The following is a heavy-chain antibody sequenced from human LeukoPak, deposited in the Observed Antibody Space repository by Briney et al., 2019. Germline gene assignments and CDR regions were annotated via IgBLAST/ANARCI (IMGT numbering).Heavy chain of an antibody. V-gene: IGHV3-15*07. J-gene: IGHJ4*02. D-gene: IGHD2-21*01. CDR2: IKPKTDGETT. CDR1: GFTFSNAY. CDR3: ITPLPYSAQ. Sequence: GGSLRLSCAASGFTFSNAYMNWVRQAPGKGLEWVGRIKPKTDGETTEHAAPVKDRFSISRDDSKSMMYLQMNSLKTEDTAVYYCITPLPYSAQGGQGTLVTVSS.